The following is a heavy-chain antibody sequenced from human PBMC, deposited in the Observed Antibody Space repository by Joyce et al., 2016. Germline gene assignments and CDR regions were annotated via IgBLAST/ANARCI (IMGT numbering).Heavy chain of an antibody. CDR3: ARDVLTTVTKAYGY. CDR1: GFIFSSYS. V-gene: IGHV3-21*01. J-gene: IGHJ4*02. CDR2: ISSDNPYI. Sequence: EVQLVESGGGLVKPGESLRLSCTASGFIFSSYSMTWVRQAPGKGLEWVSSISSDNPYIFHADSVKGRFTISRDNARNSLYLQMNSLRAEDTAVYYCARDVLTTVTKAYGYWGQGTLVAVSS. D-gene: IGHD4-11*01.